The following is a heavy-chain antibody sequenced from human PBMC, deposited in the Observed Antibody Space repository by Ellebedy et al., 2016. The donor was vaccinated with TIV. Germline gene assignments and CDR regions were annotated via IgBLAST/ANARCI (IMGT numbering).Heavy chain of an antibody. CDR1: GFTFSSYS. Sequence: GGSLRLSXAASGFTFSSYSMNWVRQAPGKGLEWVSSTSSSSSYIYYADSVKGRFTISRDNAKNSLYLQMNSLRAEDTAVYYCARDLGSWRDYYYYGMDVWGQGTTVTVSS. J-gene: IGHJ6*02. CDR2: TSSSSSYI. CDR3: ARDLGSWRDYYYYGMDV. D-gene: IGHD3-16*01. V-gene: IGHV3-21*01.